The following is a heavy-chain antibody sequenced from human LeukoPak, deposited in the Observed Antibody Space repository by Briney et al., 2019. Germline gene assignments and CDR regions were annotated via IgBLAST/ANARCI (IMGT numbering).Heavy chain of an antibody. Sequence: ASVKVSCKASGYTFTRYYMHWVRQAPGQGLEWMGWINPKSGGTNYAQKFQGRVTMTRDTSISTAYMELSRLRSDDTAVYYCARIAVAGSYDSWGQGALVTVSS. CDR1: GYTFTRYY. CDR3: ARIAVAGSYDS. V-gene: IGHV1-2*02. J-gene: IGHJ4*02. D-gene: IGHD6-19*01. CDR2: INPKSGGT.